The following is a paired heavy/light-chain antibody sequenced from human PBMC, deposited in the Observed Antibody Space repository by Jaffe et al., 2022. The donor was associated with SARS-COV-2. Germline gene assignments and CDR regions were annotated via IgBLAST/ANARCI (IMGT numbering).Heavy chain of an antibody. CDR1: GFTFDDYA. CDR3: AKDLTPPDYGDATYYYYYGMDV. CDR2: ISGDGGST. J-gene: IGHJ6*02. D-gene: IGHD4-17*01. V-gene: IGHV3-43*02. Sequence: EVQLVESGGGVVQPGGSLRLSCAASGFTFDDYAMHWVRQAPGKGLEWVSLISGDGGSTYYADSVKGRFTISRDNSKNSLYLQMNSLRTEDTALYYCAKDLTPPDYGDATYYYYYGMDVWGQGTTVTVSS.
Light chain of an antibody. J-gene: IGKJ4*01. CDR2: GAS. CDR1: QSVSSSY. V-gene: IGKV3-20*01. CDR3: QQYGSS. Sequence: EIVLTQSPGTLSLSPGERATLSCRASQSVSSSYLAWYQQKPGQAPRLLIYGASSRATGIPDRFSGSGSGTDFTLTISRLEPEDFAVYYCQQYGSSFGGGTKVEIK.